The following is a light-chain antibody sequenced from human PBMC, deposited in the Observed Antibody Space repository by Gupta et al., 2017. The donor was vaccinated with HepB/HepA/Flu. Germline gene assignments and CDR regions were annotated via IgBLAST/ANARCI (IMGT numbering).Light chain of an antibody. CDR2: AAS. Sequence: DTQMTQPPSSLSASVGDRVTITCRASQSISSYLDWYQQKPGKAPKLLIYAASSVQSGVPSRFSGSGSGTDFTLTISRLQPEDFATYYCQQSYSTPPTFGQGTKLEIK. V-gene: IGKV1-39*01. CDR3: QQSYSTPPT. CDR1: QSISSY. J-gene: IGKJ2*01.